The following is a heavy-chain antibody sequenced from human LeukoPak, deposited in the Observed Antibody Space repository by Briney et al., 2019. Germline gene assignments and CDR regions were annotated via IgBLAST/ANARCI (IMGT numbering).Heavy chain of an antibody. J-gene: IGHJ4*02. CDR1: GFTFTSYS. CDR3: AKESGYSYGRNFDY. Sequence: TGGSLRLSCAASGFTFTSYSMNWVRQAPGKGLEWVSAISGSGGSTYYADSVKGRFTISRDNSKNTLYLQMNSLRAEDTAVYYCAKESGYSYGRNFDYWGQGTLVTVSS. D-gene: IGHD5-18*01. CDR2: ISGSGGST. V-gene: IGHV3-23*01.